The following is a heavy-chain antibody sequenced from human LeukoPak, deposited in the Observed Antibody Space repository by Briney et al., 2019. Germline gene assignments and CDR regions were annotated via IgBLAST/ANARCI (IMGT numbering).Heavy chain of an antibody. CDR2: IKSKTDGGTT. Sequence: GGSLRLSCAASGFTFSSYEMNWVRQAPGKGLEWVGRIKSKTDGGTTDYAAPVKGRFTISRDDSKNTLYLQMNSLKTEDTAVYYCAKDGRLDYYGSGSYYNSDYYYYYMDVWGKGTTVTISS. J-gene: IGHJ6*03. V-gene: IGHV3-15*01. D-gene: IGHD3-10*01. CDR3: AKDGRLDYYGSGSYYNSDYYYYYMDV. CDR1: GFTFSSYE.